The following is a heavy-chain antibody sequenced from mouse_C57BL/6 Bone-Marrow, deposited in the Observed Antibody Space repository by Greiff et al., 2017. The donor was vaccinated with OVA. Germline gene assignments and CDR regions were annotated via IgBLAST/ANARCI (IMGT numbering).Heavy chain of an antibody. Sequence: EVQVVASGGGLVKPGGSLKLSCAASGFTFSSYAMSWVRQTPEKRLEWVATISDGGSYTYYPDNVKGRFTISRDNAKNNLYLQMSHLKSEDTAMYYCAREGNYYGSSYGFAYWGQGTLVTVSA. CDR2: ISDGGSYT. V-gene: IGHV5-4*01. CDR3: AREGNYYGSSYGFAY. CDR1: GFTFSSYA. D-gene: IGHD1-1*01. J-gene: IGHJ3*01.